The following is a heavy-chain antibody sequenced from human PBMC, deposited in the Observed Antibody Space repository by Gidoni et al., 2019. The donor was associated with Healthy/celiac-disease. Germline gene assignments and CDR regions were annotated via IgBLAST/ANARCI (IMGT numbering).Heavy chain of an antibody. CDR2: ISSSSSYI. J-gene: IGHJ6*02. CDR1: GLTFSSYS. CDR3: ARLGGKGSDYYYGMDV. Sequence: EVQLVESGGGLVKPGGSLRLSCAASGLTFSSYSMNWVRQAPGKGLEWVSSISSSSSYIYYADSVKGRFTISRDNAKNSLYLQMNSLRAEDTAVYYCARLGGKGSDYYYGMDVWGQGTTVTVSS. V-gene: IGHV3-21*06. D-gene: IGHD3-16*01.